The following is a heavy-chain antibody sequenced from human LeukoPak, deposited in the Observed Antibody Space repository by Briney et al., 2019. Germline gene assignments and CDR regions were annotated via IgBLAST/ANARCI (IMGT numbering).Heavy chain of an antibody. J-gene: IGHJ2*01. Sequence: GGSLRLSCAASGFTFSSYTMNWVRQAPGKGLEWVSSISTSGSYISYADSMRGRFTISRDNAKNSLYLQMNSLRAEDAAVYYCAKGYIIVGRQWYLDLWGRGTLVGVSS. CDR1: GFTFSSYT. CDR3: AKGYIIVGRQWYLDL. V-gene: IGHV3-21*01. D-gene: IGHD2-2*01. CDR2: ISTSGSYI.